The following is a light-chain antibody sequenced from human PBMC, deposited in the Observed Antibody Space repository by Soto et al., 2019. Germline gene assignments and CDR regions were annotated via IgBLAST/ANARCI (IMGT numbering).Light chain of an antibody. CDR1: QSVISNY. CDR3: QQYGNSPYT. V-gene: IGKV3-20*01. CDR2: GAS. Sequence: IVLTQSPGTLSLSPGERATLSCRASQSVISNYLAWYQQKPGQAPRLLIYGASSRATGIPDRFSGSGSETDFPLTISILEPEDFAVYYCQQYGNSPYTFGQGTKLEIK. J-gene: IGKJ2*01.